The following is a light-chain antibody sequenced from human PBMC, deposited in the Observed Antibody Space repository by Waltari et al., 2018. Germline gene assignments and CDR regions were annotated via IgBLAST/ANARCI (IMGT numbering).Light chain of an antibody. Sequence: DIHMTQSPSSLSASVGDRVTITCRASQSISSYLNWYQQKPGKAPKLLIYAASSLQSGVPSRFGGSGSGTDFTLTISSLQPEDFATYYCQQSYSTLLTFGGGTKVEIK. CDR3: QQSYSTLLT. V-gene: IGKV1-39*01. J-gene: IGKJ4*01. CDR1: QSISSY. CDR2: AAS.